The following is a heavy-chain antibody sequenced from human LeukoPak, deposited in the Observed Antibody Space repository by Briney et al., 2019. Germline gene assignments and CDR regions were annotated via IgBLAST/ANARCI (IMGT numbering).Heavy chain of an antibody. CDR3: AKSPRRGDIVVVPAATHFDY. J-gene: IGHJ4*02. D-gene: IGHD2-2*01. CDR2: ISGSGGST. Sequence: GGSLRLSCAASGFTFSSYAMSWVRQAPGKGLEWVSAISGSGGSTYYADSVKGRFTISRDNSKNTLYLQMNSLRAEDTAVYYCAKSPRRGDIVVVPAATHFDYWGQGTQVTVSS. V-gene: IGHV3-23*01. CDR1: GFTFSSYA.